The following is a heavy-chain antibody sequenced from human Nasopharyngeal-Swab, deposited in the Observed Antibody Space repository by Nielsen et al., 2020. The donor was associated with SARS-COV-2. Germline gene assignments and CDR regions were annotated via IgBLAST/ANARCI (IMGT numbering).Heavy chain of an antibody. CDR2: ISSSSSYI. V-gene: IGHV3-21*01. CDR1: GFTLSSYS. Sequence: GESLKISCAASGFTLSSYSMNWVRQAPGKGLEWVSSISSSSSYIYYADSVKGRFTISRDNAKNSLYLQMNSLRAEDTAVYYCARDRFTMVRGAFDPWGQGTLVTVSS. D-gene: IGHD3-10*01. J-gene: IGHJ5*02. CDR3: ARDRFTMVRGAFDP.